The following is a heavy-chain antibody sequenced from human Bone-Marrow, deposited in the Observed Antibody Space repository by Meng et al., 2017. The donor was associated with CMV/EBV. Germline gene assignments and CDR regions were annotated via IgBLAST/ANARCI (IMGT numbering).Heavy chain of an antibody. V-gene: IGHV3-21*01. CDR1: GFTFDTYI. Sequence: GGSLRLSCVASGFTFDTYIMTWVRQAPGKGLEWVSSISSSSSYIYYADSVKGRFTISGDNSKNTVYLLMSGLRAEDTAFYYCARDALSSGGDYWGQGALVTVSS. J-gene: IGHJ4*02. CDR3: ARDALSSGGDY. D-gene: IGHD6-19*01. CDR2: ISSSSSYI.